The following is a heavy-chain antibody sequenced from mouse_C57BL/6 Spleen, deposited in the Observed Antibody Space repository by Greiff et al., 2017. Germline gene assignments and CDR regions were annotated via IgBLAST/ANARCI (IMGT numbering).Heavy chain of an antibody. CDR3: ARWSTAYFDY. Sequence: QVQLQQSGAELVRPGASVKLSCKASGYTFTDYYINWVKQRPGQGLEWIARIYPGSGNTYYNEKFKGKATLTAEKSSSTAYMQLSSLTSEDSAVYFCARWSTAYFDYWGQGTTLTVSS. V-gene: IGHV1-76*01. CDR1: GYTFTDYY. J-gene: IGHJ2*01. CDR2: IYPGSGNT. D-gene: IGHD4-1*02.